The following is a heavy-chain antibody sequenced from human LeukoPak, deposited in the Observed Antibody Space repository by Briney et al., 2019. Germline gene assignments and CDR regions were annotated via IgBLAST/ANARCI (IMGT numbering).Heavy chain of an antibody. CDR3: ARGWLRLDCDY. D-gene: IGHD5-12*01. Sequence: GGSLRLSCAASGFTFSSYSMNWVRQAPGKGLEWVSYISSSSTIYYADSVKGRFTISRDNAKNSLYLQMNSLRAENTAVYYCARGWLRLDCDYWGQGTLVTVSS. CDR2: ISSSSTI. V-gene: IGHV3-48*04. J-gene: IGHJ4*02. CDR1: GFTFSSYS.